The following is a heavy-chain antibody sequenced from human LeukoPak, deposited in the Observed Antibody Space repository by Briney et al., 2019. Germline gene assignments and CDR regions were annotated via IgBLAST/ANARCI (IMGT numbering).Heavy chain of an antibody. D-gene: IGHD3-16*01. CDR1: GGSISSSSYY. V-gene: IGHV4-61*05. Sequence: PSETLSLTCTVSGGSISSSSYYWGWIRQPPGKGLEWIGYIYYSGTTNYNPSLKSRVTISVDTSKNQFSLKLSSVTAADTAVYYCARHQLRDYYYYGMDVWGQGTTVTVSS. CDR3: ARHQLRDYYYYGMDV. J-gene: IGHJ6*02. CDR2: IYYSGTT.